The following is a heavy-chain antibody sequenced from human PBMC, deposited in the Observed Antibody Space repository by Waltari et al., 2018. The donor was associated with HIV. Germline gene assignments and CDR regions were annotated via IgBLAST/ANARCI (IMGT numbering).Heavy chain of an antibody. D-gene: IGHD1-1*01. V-gene: IGHV1-46*01. Sequence: QVHLVQSGAEVKKPGASVKVSCKTSGYFFSSYYIHWVRQAPGQGLGWMGVLNPSGGATNDAQKFQGRVTMTTDTSTSTVYMELTNLRSEDTAVYYCAKDRQQYSYFGMDVWGQGTTVTVSS. CDR2: LNPSGGAT. CDR1: GYFFSSYY. J-gene: IGHJ6*02. CDR3: AKDRQQYSYFGMDV.